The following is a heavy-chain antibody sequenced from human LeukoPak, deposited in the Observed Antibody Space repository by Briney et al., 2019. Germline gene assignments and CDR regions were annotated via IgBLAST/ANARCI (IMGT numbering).Heavy chain of an antibody. CDR2: IYSGGST. CDR1: GFTVSSNY. J-gene: IGHJ3*02. V-gene: IGHV3-53*01. D-gene: IGHD1-26*01. CDR3: ARGGSYLSAFDI. Sequence: GGSLRLSCAASGFTVSSNYMGWVRQAPGKGLEWVSIIYSGGSTFYADSVKGRFTISRDNSKNTLYLQMNSLRAEDTAVYYCARGGSYLSAFDIWGQGTMVTVSS.